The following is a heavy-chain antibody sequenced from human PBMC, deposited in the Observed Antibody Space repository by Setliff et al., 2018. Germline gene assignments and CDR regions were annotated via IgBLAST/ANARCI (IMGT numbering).Heavy chain of an antibody. Sequence: ASETLSLTCTVSGGSISPYFWSWIRQPPGKGLEWIGYIYHNGNTNFNPSLKTRVSMSVDTSKNQIALKLTSATAADTAVYYCARVGGLLVATMPFDYWGPGTLVTVSS. D-gene: IGHD5-12*01. CDR1: GGSISPYF. V-gene: IGHV4-4*08. CDR2: IYHNGNT. CDR3: ARVGGLLVATMPFDY. J-gene: IGHJ4*02.